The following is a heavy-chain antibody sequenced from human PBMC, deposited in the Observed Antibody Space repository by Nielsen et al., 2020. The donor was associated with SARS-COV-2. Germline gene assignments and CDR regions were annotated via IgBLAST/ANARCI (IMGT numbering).Heavy chain of an antibody. Sequence: GGSLRLSCAASGFPFSSYEMNWVRQAPGKGLEWVSSISSSSSYIYYADSVKGRFTISRDNAKNSLYLQMNSLRAEDTAVYYCARELSAGVYYYGMDVWGQGTTVTVSS. V-gene: IGHV3-21*01. CDR2: ISSSSSYI. D-gene: IGHD1-14*01. CDR3: ARELSAGVYYYGMDV. CDR1: GFPFSSYE. J-gene: IGHJ6*02.